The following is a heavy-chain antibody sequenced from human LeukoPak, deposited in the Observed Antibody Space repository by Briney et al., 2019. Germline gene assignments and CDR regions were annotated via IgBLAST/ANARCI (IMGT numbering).Heavy chain of an antibody. CDR1: GFTFSNAW. CDR2: IKSKIDGGTT. V-gene: IGHV3-15*01. D-gene: IGHD6-19*01. J-gene: IGHJ4*02. CDR3: TTDTAHTGGWLY. Sequence: PGGSLRLSCAASGFTFSNAWMNWVRQAPGKGLEWVGRIKSKIDGGTTDYAAPVKGGLTISRDDSKNTLYLQMNSLKTEDTAVYYCTTDTAHTGGWLYWGQGTLVTVSS.